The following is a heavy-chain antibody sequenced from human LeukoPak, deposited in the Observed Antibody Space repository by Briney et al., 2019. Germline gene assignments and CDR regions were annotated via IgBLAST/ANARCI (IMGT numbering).Heavy chain of an antibody. V-gene: IGHV4-30-4*01. J-gene: IGHJ3*02. Sequence: SETLSLTCTVSGGSISSGGYYWSWIRQPPGKSLEWIGYIYYSGSTYYNPSLKSRVTISVDTSKNQFSLKLSSVTAADTAVYYCARAQQWLVGAGAFDIWGQGTMVTVSS. CDR1: GGSISSGGYY. CDR2: IYYSGST. CDR3: ARAQQWLVGAGAFDI. D-gene: IGHD6-19*01.